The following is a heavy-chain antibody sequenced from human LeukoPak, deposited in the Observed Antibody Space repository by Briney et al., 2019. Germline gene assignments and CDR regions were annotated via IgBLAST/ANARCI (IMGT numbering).Heavy chain of an antibody. CDR1: GFTFSSYA. CDR2: ISYDGSNK. J-gene: IGHJ4*02. CDR3: ARDYDLKDY. D-gene: IGHD3-3*01. V-gene: IGHV3-30-3*01. Sequence: GGSLRLSCAASGFTFSSYAMHWVRQAPGKGLEWVAVISYDGSNKYYADSVKGRFTISRDNSKNTLYLQMNSLRAEDTAVYYCARDYDLKDYWGQGTLVTVSS.